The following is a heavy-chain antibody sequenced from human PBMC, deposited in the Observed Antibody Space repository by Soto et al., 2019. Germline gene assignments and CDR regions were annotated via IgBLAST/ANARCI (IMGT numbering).Heavy chain of an antibody. J-gene: IGHJ5*02. CDR2: ISSSSSYI. CDR3: ARDTATGENWFDP. CDR1: GFTFSSYS. Sequence: EVQLVESGGGLVKPGGSLRLSCAASGFTFSSYSMNWVRQAPGKGLEWVSSISSSSSYIYYADSVKGRFTISRDNAKNSLYLQMNSLRAEDTAAYYCARDTATGENWFDPWGQGTLVTVSS. D-gene: IGHD6-25*01. V-gene: IGHV3-21*01.